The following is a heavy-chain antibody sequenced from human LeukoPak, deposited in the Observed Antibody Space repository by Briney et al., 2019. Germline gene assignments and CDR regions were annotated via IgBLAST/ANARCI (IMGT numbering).Heavy chain of an antibody. CDR2: IKQDGIEK. V-gene: IGHV3-7*04. D-gene: IGHD3-22*01. J-gene: IGHJ4*02. Sequence: PGGSLRLSCAGSGFSFSNYWMNWVRQIPGKGLEWVANIKQDGIEKNYVGSVKGRFTISRDNAKKSLYLQMNSLRGDDTAIYYCAGGNGWLIDLWGQGTLVTVSS. CDR1: GFSFSNYW. CDR3: AGGNGWLIDL.